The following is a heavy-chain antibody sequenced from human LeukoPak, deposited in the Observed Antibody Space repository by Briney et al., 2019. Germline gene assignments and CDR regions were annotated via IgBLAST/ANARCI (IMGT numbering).Heavy chain of an antibody. V-gene: IGHV3-30-3*01. D-gene: IGHD3-22*01. J-gene: IGHJ4*02. Sequence: PGRSLRLSCAASGFTFSSHAMYWVRQAPGKGLEWVAVISYDRSNKYYADSVKGRFTISRDNSKNTLYLQMNSLRAEDTAVYYCARDKPPPYYYDSSGIFDYWGQGTLVTVSS. CDR2: ISYDRSNK. CDR3: ARDKPPPYYYDSSGIFDY. CDR1: GFTFSSHA.